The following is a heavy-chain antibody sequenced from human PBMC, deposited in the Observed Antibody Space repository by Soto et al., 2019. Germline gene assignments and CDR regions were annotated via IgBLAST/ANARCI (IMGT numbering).Heavy chain of an antibody. D-gene: IGHD2-15*01. V-gene: IGHV3-66*01. CDR2: IQSGGPT. J-gene: IGHJ6*04. Sequence: GGSLRLSCAASGFTVSSKYMSWVRQAPEKGLEWVSLIQSGGPTYYADSVKGRFTISRDTSENTLHLQMDSLRAEDTAVYYCARDDVLCDGGRCYGVPLVVWGKGTTVTVSS. CDR3: ARDDVLCDGGRCYGVPLVV. CDR1: GFTVSSKY.